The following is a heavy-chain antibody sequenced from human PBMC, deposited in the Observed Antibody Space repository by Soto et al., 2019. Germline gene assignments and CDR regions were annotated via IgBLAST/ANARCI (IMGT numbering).Heavy chain of an antibody. CDR1: GFTFSNAW. V-gene: IGHV3-15*01. J-gene: IGHJ6*03. CDR3: TTDGVRFLEWLSSEEYYYYYMDV. D-gene: IGHD3-3*01. CDR2: IKSKTDGGTT. Sequence: GGSLRLSCAASGFTFSNAWMSWVRQAPGKGLEWVGRIKSKTDGGTTDYAAPVKGRFTISRDDSKNTLYLQMNSLKTEDTAVYYCTTDGVRFLEWLSSEEYYYYYMDVWGKGTTVTVSS.